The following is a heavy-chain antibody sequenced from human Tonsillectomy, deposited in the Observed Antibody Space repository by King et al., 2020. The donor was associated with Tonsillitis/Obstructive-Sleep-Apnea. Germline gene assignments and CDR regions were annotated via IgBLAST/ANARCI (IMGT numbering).Heavy chain of an antibody. Sequence: EVQLVESGGGLVQPGGSLKLSCAASGFTFSGSARHWVRQASGKGLEWVVRIRSKGNNYATAYAAALKGRFTISRDDSKNTAYLQMNSLKTEDTAVYYCTTGQLERWDWGQGTLVSVSS. D-gene: IGHD1-1*01. CDR3: TTGQLERWD. V-gene: IGHV3-73*01. J-gene: IGHJ4*02. CDR1: GFTFSGSA. CDR2: IRSKGNNYAT.